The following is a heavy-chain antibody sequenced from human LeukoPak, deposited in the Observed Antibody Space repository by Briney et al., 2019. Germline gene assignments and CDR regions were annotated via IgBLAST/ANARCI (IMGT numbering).Heavy chain of an antibody. CDR2: ISSSSSYI. J-gene: IGHJ6*02. D-gene: IGHD3-9*01. V-gene: IGHV3-21*01. Sequence: GGSLRLSCAASGFTFSNYNMNWVRQAPGKGLEWVSSISSSSSYIYYADSVKGRFTISRDNAKNSLYLQMNGLRAEDTAVYYCARDVGILTGYSMGAQSFYGMDVWGQGTTVTVSS. CDR1: GFTFSNYN. CDR3: ARDVGILTGYSMGAQSFYGMDV.